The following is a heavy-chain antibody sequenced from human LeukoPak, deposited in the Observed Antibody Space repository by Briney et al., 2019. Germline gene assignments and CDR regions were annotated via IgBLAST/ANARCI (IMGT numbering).Heavy chain of an antibody. D-gene: IGHD3-10*01. CDR3: AKDTYYGSGSYYGMDV. J-gene: IGHJ6*02. CDR1: GFTFDDYA. Sequence: GGSLRVSCAASGFTFDDYAMHWVRQVPGKGLEWVSGISWNSGSIGYADSVKGRFTISRDNAKNSLYLQMNSLRGEDTALYYRAKDTYYGSGSYYGMDVWGQGTTVAVSS. CDR2: ISWNSGSI. V-gene: IGHV3-9*01.